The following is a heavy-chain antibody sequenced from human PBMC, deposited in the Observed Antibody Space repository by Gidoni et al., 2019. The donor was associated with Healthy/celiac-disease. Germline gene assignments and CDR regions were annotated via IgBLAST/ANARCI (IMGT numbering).Heavy chain of an antibody. J-gene: IGHJ4*02. CDR2: IIPIFGTA. V-gene: IGHV1-69*06. CDR1: GGTFSSYA. D-gene: IGHD3-22*01. CDR3: ARALDYDSSGYYYPFDY. Sequence: QVQLVQSGAEVKKPGSSVQVSCKASGGTFSSYAISWVRQAPGQGLEWMGGIIPIFGTANYAQKFQGRGTITADKSTSTAYMELSSLRSEDTAVYYCARALDYDSSGYYYPFDYWGQGTLVTVSS.